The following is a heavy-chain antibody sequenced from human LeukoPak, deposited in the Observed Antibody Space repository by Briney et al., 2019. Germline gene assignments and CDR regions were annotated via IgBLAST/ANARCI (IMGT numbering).Heavy chain of an antibody. CDR1: GYTFTGYY. Sequence: GASVKVSCKASGYTFTGYYMHWVRQAPGQGLEWMGWISAYNGNTNYAQKLQGRVTMTTDTSTSTAYMELRSLRSDDTAVYYCARTTGSYDILTGYYRRYYFDYWGQGTLVTVSS. V-gene: IGHV1-18*04. CDR2: ISAYNGNT. J-gene: IGHJ4*02. D-gene: IGHD3-9*01. CDR3: ARTTGSYDILTGYYRRYYFDY.